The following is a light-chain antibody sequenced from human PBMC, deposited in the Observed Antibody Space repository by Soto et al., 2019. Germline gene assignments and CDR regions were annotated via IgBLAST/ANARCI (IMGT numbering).Light chain of an antibody. V-gene: IGKV3-20*01. CDR3: HQYGGSPTWT. Sequence: EIVLTQSPGTLSLSPGERATLSCRASQSVSSSYLAWYQQKPGQAPRLLMYGASSRATGIPDRFSGSGSGTDFSLTISRLEPEDFEVYYCHQYGGSPTWTLGQGNKVENK. CDR1: QSVSSSY. CDR2: GAS. J-gene: IGKJ1*01.